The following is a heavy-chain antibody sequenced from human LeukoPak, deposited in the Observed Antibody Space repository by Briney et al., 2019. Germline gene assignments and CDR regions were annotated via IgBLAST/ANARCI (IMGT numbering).Heavy chain of an antibody. CDR1: GFTFDDYA. Sequence: GGSLRLSCAASGFTFDDYAMHWVRQAPGKGLEWVSLISWDGGSTYYADSVKGRFTISRDNSKNSLYLQMNSLRAEDTALFRGAINTYRIVYYAYYSWGQGNLVTVSS. CDR2: ISWDGGST. CDR3: AINTYRIVYYAYYS. V-gene: IGHV3-43D*04. D-gene: IGHD3-22*01. J-gene: IGHJ4*02.